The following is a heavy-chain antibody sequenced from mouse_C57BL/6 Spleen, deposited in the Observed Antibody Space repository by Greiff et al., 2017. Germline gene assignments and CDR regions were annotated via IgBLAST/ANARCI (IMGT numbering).Heavy chain of an antibody. D-gene: IGHD6-2*01. Sequence: QVQLQQPGAELVMPGASVKLSCKASGYTFTSYWMHWVKQRPGQGLEWIGEIDPSDSYTNYNQKFKGKSTSTVDKSSSTAYMQLSSLTSEDSAVYYCARSSLYAMDYWGQGTSVTVSS. CDR3: ARSSLYAMDY. V-gene: IGHV1-69*01. J-gene: IGHJ4*01. CDR1: GYTFTSYW. CDR2: IDPSDSYT.